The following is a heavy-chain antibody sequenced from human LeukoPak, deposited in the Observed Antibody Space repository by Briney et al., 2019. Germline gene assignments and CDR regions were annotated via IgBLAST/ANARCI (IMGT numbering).Heavy chain of an antibody. D-gene: IGHD3-10*01. CDR3: AKDRSPHYYGSGAFDY. J-gene: IGHJ4*02. CDR1: GFTFDDYA. Sequence: GGSLRLSCAASGFTFDDYAMRWVRQAPGKGLEWVSGISWNSGSIGYADSVKGRFTISRDNAKNSLYLQMNSLRAEDTALYYCAKDRSPHYYGSGAFDYWGRGTLVTVSS. V-gene: IGHV3-9*01. CDR2: ISWNSGSI.